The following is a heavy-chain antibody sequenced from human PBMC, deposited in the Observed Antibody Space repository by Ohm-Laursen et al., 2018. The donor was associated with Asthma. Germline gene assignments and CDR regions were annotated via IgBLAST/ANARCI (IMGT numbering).Heavy chain of an antibody. V-gene: IGHV3-21*01. CDR2: ISTASSFI. CDR3: ARAGVTFWRNVNWFDP. Sequence: SLRLSCTAAGYTFSRYSIHWVRQIPGKGLEWVASISTASSFIYYADSVRGRFTTSRDNARNSVYLQMNSLRAEETAVYYCARAGVTFWRNVNWFDPWGQGTLVTVSS. D-gene: IGHD3-3*01. J-gene: IGHJ5*02. CDR1: GYTFSRYS.